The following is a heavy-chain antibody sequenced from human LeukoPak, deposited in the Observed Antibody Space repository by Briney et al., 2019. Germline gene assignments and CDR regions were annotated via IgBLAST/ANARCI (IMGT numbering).Heavy chain of an antibody. V-gene: IGHV3-21*01. CDR3: ARERPTAGIPFDY. J-gene: IGHJ4*02. D-gene: IGHD6-13*01. CDR2: ISSSSSYI. CDR1: GFTFSSYS. Sequence: PGGSQRLSCAASGFTFSSYSMNWVRQAPGKGLEWVSSISSSSSYIYYADSVKGRFTISRDNAKNSLYLQMNSLRAEDTAVYYCARERPTAGIPFDYWGQGTLVTVSS.